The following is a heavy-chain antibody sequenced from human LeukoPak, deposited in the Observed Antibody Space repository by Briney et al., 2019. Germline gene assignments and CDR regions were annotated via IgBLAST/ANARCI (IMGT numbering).Heavy chain of an antibody. J-gene: IGHJ4*02. D-gene: IGHD2-15*01. CDR2: ISYDGSNK. CDR3: AREGGGNRYYSDY. CDR1: GFTFSSYA. Sequence: GGPLRLSCAASGFTFSSYAMHWVRQAPGKGLEWVAVISYDGSNKYYADSVKGRFTISRDNSKNTLYLQMNSLRAEDTAVYYCAREGGGNRYYSDYWGQGTLVTVSS. V-gene: IGHV3-30-3*01.